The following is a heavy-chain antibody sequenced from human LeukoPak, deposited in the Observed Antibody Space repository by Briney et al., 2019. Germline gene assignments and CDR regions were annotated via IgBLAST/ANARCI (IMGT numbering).Heavy chain of an antibody. J-gene: IGHJ4*02. V-gene: IGHV4-34*01. CDR3: AREGTVSFFDY. D-gene: IGHD1-7*01. CDR1: GGSFSGYY. CDR2: VNHSGNT. Sequence: PSETLSLTCAVYGGSFSGYYWSWIRQPPGKGLEWIGEVNHSGNTNYNPSLKSRVTISVDTSKNQFSLKLSSVTAADTAAYYCAREGTVSFFDYRGQGTLVTVSS.